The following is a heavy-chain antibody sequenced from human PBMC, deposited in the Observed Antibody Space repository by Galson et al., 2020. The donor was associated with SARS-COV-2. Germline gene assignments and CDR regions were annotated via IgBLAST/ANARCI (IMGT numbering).Heavy chain of an antibody. D-gene: IGHD2-2*01. CDR2: INPNSGGT. Sequence: ASVKVSCKASGYTFTGYYMHWVRQAPGQGLEWMGWINPNSGGTNYAQKFQGWVTMTRDTSISTAYMELSRLRSDDTAVYYCASSGPLVVPAAMRVDDAFDIWGQGTMVTVSP. CDR3: ASSGPLVVPAAMRVDDAFDI. J-gene: IGHJ3*02. V-gene: IGHV1-2*04. CDR1: GYTFTGYY.